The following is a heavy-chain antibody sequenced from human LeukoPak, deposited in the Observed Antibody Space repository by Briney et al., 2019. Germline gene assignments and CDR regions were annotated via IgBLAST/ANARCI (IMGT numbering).Heavy chain of an antibody. CDR3: ARGPTDAARRSGYFDY. CDR1: GGSISSSSYY. CDR2: IYYSGST. J-gene: IGHJ4*02. D-gene: IGHD6-6*01. Sequence: PSETLSLTCTVSGGSISSSSYYWGWIRQPPGKGLEWIGSIYYSGSTYYNLSLKSRVTISVDTSKNQFSLKLSSVTAADTAVYYCARGPTDAARRSGYFDYWGQGTLVTVSS. V-gene: IGHV4-39*07.